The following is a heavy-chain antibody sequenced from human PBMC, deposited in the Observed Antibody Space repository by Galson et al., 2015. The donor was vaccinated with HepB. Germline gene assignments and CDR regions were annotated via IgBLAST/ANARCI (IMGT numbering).Heavy chain of an antibody. Sequence: SVKVSCKASGYTFTSYGISWVRQAPGQGLEWMGWISAYNGNTNYAQKLQGRVTMTTDTSTSTAYMELRSLRSDDTAVYYCARSLVERYYDFWSGYSNWFDPWGQGTLVTVSS. V-gene: IGHV1-18*01. CDR1: GYTFTSYG. CDR2: ISAYNGNT. D-gene: IGHD3-3*01. J-gene: IGHJ5*02. CDR3: ARSLVERYYDFWSGYSNWFDP.